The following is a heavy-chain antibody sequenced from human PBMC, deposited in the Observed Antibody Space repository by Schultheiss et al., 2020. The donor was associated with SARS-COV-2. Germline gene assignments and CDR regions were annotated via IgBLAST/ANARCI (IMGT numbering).Heavy chain of an antibody. D-gene: IGHD1-20*01. CDR3: ARRSGITGNLGWFDP. Sequence: SQTLSLTCTVSGASISGYYWSWIRQSPGKGLEWIGRIYATGSTNYNPSLKSRVTISVDTSKNQFSLKLSSVTAADTAVYYCARRSGITGNLGWFDPWGQGTLVTVSS. CDR2: IYATGST. CDR1: GASISGYY. V-gene: IGHV4-4*08. J-gene: IGHJ5*02.